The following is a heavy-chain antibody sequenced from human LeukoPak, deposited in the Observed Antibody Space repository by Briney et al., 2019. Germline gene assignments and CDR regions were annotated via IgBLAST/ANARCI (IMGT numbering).Heavy chain of an antibody. CDR1: GFTFSSYD. V-gene: IGHV3-13*01. J-gene: IGHJ4*02. Sequence: PGGSLRLSCAASGFTFSSYDMHWVRHATGKGLEWVSAIGTAGDTYYPGCVKGRFTISRGNAKNSLYLQMNSLRAGDTAVYYCARDRRGAFDYWGQGTLVTVSP. CDR2: IGTAGDT. CDR3: ARDRRGAFDY.